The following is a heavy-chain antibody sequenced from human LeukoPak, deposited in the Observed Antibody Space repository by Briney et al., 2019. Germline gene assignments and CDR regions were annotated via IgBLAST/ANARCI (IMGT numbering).Heavy chain of an antibody. CDR2: ISWNSGNI. Sequence: QSGGSLRLSCAASGFTFDDYAMHWVRQAPGKGLEWVSGISWNSGNIGYADSVKGRFTISRDKAKNSLYLQMNSLRAEDTALYYCAKEGLYDSSGYRRGFLRYWGQGTLVTVSS. V-gene: IGHV3-9*01. CDR1: GFTFDDYA. CDR3: AKEGLYDSSGYRRGFLRY. J-gene: IGHJ4*02. D-gene: IGHD3-22*01.